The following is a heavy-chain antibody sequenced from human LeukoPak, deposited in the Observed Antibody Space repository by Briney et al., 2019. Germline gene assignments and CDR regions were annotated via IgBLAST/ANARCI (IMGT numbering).Heavy chain of an antibody. CDR3: ARGASSVNRVHAFDI. D-gene: IGHD5/OR15-5a*01. Sequence: SETLSLTCAVSGYSINTGYYWGWIRQPPGKGLEWIGTIYHSGSTYCNPSLKSRVTISIDTSKSQFSLKLSSVTAADTAVYYCARGASSVNRVHAFDIWGQGTMVTVSS. V-gene: IGHV4-38-2*01. CDR2: IYHSGST. J-gene: IGHJ3*02. CDR1: GYSINTGYY.